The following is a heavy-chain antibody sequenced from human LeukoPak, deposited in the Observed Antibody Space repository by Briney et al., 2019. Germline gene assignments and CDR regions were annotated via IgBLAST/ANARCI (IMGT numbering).Heavy chain of an antibody. V-gene: IGHV4-34*01. CDR3: ARFAPWGFDF. D-gene: IGHD7-27*01. CDR2: INHGGST. J-gene: IGHJ4*02. Sequence: SETLSLTCAVYGGSFSGYYWTWIRQPPGKGLEWIGEINHGGSTNYNPSLKSRVTISVDTSKNQFSLKLTSVTAADTAVYYCARFAPWGFDFWGQGTLVTVSS. CDR1: GGSFSGYY.